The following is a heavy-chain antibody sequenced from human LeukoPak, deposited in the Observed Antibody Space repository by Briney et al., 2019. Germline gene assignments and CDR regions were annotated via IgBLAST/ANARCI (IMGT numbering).Heavy chain of an antibody. D-gene: IGHD3-10*01. Sequence: PGGSLRLSCAASGFTFSSYSMNWVRQAPGKGLEWVSSISSSSSYIYYADSVKGRFTISRDNAKNSLYLQMNSLRAEDTAVYYCARAPSFGLGGPGHYYNYFDYWGQGTLVTVSS. CDR2: ISSSSSYI. J-gene: IGHJ4*02. CDR3: ARAPSFGLGGPGHYYNYFDY. CDR1: GFTFSSYS. V-gene: IGHV3-21*01.